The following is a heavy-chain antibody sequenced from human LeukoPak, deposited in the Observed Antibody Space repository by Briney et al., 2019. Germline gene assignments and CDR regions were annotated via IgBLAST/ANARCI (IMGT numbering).Heavy chain of an antibody. CDR3: AGQVRRGYCSGGSCYVNYYYMDV. Sequence: GESLKISCKGSGYSFTSYWIGWVRQMPGKGLEWMGIIYPGDSVTRYSPSFQGQVTISADKSISTAYLQWSSLKASDTAMYYCAGQVRRGYCSGGSCYVNYYYMDVWGKGTTVTVSS. D-gene: IGHD2-15*01. V-gene: IGHV5-51*01. J-gene: IGHJ6*03. CDR1: GYSFTSYW. CDR2: IYPGDSVT.